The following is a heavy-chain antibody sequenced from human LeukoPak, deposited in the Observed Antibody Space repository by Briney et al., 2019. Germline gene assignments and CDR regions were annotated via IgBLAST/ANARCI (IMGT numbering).Heavy chain of an antibody. Sequence: GSLRLSCAASGFTVSSNYMSWVRQAPGKGLEWIGYIYYSGSTNYNPSLKSRVTISVDTSKSQLSLKLTSVTAADTAVYYCARGGWSLDFWGQGTLVTVSS. J-gene: IGHJ4*02. CDR3: ARGGWSLDF. V-gene: IGHV4-59*02. CDR1: GFTVSSNY. CDR2: IYYSGST.